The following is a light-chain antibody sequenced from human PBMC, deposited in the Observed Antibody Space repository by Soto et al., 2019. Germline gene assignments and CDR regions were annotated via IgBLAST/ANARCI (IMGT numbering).Light chain of an antibody. CDR2: GAS. J-gene: IGKJ4*02. CDR3: QYYGSPPLT. CDR1: QSVISTY. Sequence: ERVLTQSPGTLSLSPGERATLSCRASQSVISTYLAWYQQKAGQAPRLLIYGASSRATGIPDRVSGSGSGTDFTLTISRLEPEDFAVYYCQYYGSPPLTFGGGTKVEIK. V-gene: IGKV3-20*01.